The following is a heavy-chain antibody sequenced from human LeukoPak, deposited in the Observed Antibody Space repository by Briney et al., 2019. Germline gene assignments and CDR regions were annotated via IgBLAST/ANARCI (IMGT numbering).Heavy chain of an antibody. J-gene: IGHJ6*02. Sequence: GGSLRLSCEASGFTFNNYAMSWVRQAPGKGLEWVSAISKSGDHTYYAASAKGRFTIYRDNSKNTQYLQMNSLRAEDTAVYYCATSWGPDTSAFRWGRDGMDVWGQGTTVIVS. V-gene: IGHV3-23*01. D-gene: IGHD3-16*01. CDR3: ATSWGPDTSAFRWGRDGMDV. CDR1: GFTFNNYA. CDR2: ISKSGDHT.